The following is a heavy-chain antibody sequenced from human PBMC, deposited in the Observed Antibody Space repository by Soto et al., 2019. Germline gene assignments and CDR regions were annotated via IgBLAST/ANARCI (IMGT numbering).Heavy chain of an antibody. D-gene: IGHD6-19*01. J-gene: IGHJ4*02. V-gene: IGHV3-23*01. Sequence: EVQLLESGGGLVQPGGSLRLSCAASGFTFSSYAMSWVRQAPGKGLEWVSSIRGSGVSTNYADSVKGRFTISRDNAKNTLYMEMISLRAEDTAVYYCAKDLLAVAVAGMDTPFDYWGQGTLVTVSS. CDR3: AKDLLAVAVAGMDTPFDY. CDR1: GFTFSSYA. CDR2: IRGSGVST.